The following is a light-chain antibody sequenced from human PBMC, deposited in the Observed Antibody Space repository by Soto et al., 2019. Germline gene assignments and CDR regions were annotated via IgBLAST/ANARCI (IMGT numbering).Light chain of an antibody. CDR2: GAS. CDR1: QSFSSN. CDR3: QQYNNWPPWT. J-gene: IGKJ1*01. V-gene: IGKV3-15*01. Sequence: EIVMTQSPATLSVSPGERATLSCRASQSFSSNLAWYQQKPGQAPRLLIYGASTRATGIPARFSGSGSGTEFTLTISSLQSEDFEVYYCQQYNNWPPWTFGQGTKVEIK.